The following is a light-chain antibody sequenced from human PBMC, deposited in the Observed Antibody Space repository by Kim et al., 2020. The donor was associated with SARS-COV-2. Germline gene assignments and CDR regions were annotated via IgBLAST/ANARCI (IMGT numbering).Light chain of an antibody. CDR3: SSYTSSSTLEVV. CDR1: SSDVGGYNY. Sequence: SVTISGTETSSDVGGYNYVSWYQQHPGKAPKLMIYDVSNRPSGVSNRFSGSKSGNTASLTISGLQAEDEADYYCSSYTSSSTLEVVFGGGTQLTVL. J-gene: IGLJ2*01. V-gene: IGLV2-14*03. CDR2: DVS.